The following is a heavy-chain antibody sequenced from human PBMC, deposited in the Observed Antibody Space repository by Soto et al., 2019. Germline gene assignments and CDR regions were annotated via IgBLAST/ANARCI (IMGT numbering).Heavy chain of an antibody. V-gene: IGHV1-18*01. J-gene: IGHJ4*02. CDR1: GYSFTGFG. CDR3: ARSRGGSMNYGEDS. D-gene: IGHD3-10*01. Sequence: QVQLVQFGTEVKKPGASVKVSCKASGYSFTGFGITWVRQAPGQGLEWMGWISAYNGNTHYAQKFQGIVAITTATSTSTADMELRSLASDDTAVYYCARSRGGSMNYGEDSWGQGTLVTVSS. CDR2: ISAYNGNT.